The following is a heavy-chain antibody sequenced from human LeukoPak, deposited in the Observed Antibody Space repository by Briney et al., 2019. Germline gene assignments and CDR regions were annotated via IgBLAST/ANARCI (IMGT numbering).Heavy chain of an antibody. CDR1: GFTFSSYG. J-gene: IGHJ3*02. CDR2: ISSSGSTI. V-gene: IGHV3-48*04. CDR3: AREPYSSGWYAFDI. Sequence: GGSLRLSCAASGFTFSSYGMHWVRQAPGKGLEWVSYISSSGSTIYYADSVKGRFTISRDNAKNSLYLQMNSLRAEDTAVYYCAREPYSSGWYAFDIWGQGTMVTVSS. D-gene: IGHD6-19*01.